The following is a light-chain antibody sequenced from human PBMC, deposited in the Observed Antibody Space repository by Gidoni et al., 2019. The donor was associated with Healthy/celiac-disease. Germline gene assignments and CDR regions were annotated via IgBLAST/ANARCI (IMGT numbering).Light chain of an antibody. CDR3: QVWDSSTDLV. V-gene: IGLV3-21*03. CDR2: DDS. J-gene: IGLJ2*01. CDR1: NIERKS. Sequence: SYVLTQPPSVSVAPGKTARITWGGNNIERKSVHWDQQKPVQAPVLVVYDDSDRPSGIPERFSGSNSGNTATLTTSRVEAGDEADYYCQVWDSSTDLVFGGGTKLTVL.